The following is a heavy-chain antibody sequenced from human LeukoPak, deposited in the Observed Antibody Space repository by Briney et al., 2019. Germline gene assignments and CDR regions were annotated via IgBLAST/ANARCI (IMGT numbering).Heavy chain of an antibody. J-gene: IGHJ5*02. CDR1: GFTFSSHW. Sequence: GGSLRLSCAASGFTFSSHWMDWVRQAPGKGPEWVSAVSGSGGTTYYADSVRGRFTISRDNSKSTLYLQMSSLRAEDTAVYYCAKMRFGSSSAGGDNWFDPWGQGTLVTVSS. D-gene: IGHD6-6*01. CDR3: AKMRFGSSSAGGDNWFDP. CDR2: VSGSGGTT. V-gene: IGHV3-23*01.